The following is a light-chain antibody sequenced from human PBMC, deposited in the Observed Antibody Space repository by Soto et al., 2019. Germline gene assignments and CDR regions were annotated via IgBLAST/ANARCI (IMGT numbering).Light chain of an antibody. J-gene: IGKJ3*01. V-gene: IGKV3-15*01. CDR1: QSVSSN. Sequence: EIVMTQSPATLSVSPGERATLSCRASQSVSSNLAWYQQKPGQAPRLLIYGASTRATGIPARFSGSGSGTDFTLKISRVEAEDVGVYYCMQGTHWPPTFGPGTKVDIK. CDR3: MQGTHWPPT. CDR2: GAS.